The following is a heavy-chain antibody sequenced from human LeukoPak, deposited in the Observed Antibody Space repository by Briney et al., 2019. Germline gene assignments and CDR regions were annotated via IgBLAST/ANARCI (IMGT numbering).Heavy chain of an antibody. CDR3: ARDYLYGGYAY. J-gene: IGHJ4*02. CDR2: INPSGGST. CDR1: GYTFTDYY. V-gene: IGHV1-46*01. D-gene: IGHD5-12*01. Sequence: ASVKVSCKASGYTFTDYYVHWVRQAPGQGLEWMGIINPSGGSTSYAQKFQGRVTMTRDTSTSTVYMELSSLRSEDTAVYYCARDYLYGGYAYWGQGTLVTVSS.